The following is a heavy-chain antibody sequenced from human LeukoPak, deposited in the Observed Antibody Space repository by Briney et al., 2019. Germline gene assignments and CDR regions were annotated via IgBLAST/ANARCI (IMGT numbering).Heavy chain of an antibody. D-gene: IGHD3-10*01. CDR2: IYYSGLT. CDR3: AKHYMGSSYNRGLDY. Sequence: NPSETLSLTCTVSGGSISSSTYYWGWIRQPPGKGLEWIGSIYYSGLTYYNPSLESRVTISVDTSKNQFSLKLSSVTAADTAIYYCAKHYMGSSYNRGLDYWGQGTLVTVSS. CDR1: GGSISSSTYY. V-gene: IGHV4-39*01. J-gene: IGHJ4*02.